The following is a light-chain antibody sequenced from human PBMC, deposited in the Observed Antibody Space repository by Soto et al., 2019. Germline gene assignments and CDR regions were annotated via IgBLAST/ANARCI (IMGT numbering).Light chain of an antibody. CDR2: EVS. V-gene: IGLV2-14*01. Sequence: QSVLTQPASVSGSPGQSITISCTGTSSDFGPYNYVSWYQHYPGKAPKLVIYEVSNRPSGISNRFSGSKSANTASLTISGLQLEDEADYYCTSHTTDSDTLVIGTGTKLTVL. CDR3: TSHTTDSDTLV. CDR1: SSDFGPYNY. J-gene: IGLJ1*01.